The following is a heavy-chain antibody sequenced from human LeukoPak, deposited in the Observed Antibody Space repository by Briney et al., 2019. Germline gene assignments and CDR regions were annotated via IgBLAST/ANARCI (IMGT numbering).Heavy chain of an antibody. J-gene: IGHJ6*02. V-gene: IGHV2-26*01. CDR3: ARIRDLWRGLDV. CDR1: GFSLTDTRMG. D-gene: IGHD3-10*01. Sequence: SGPTLVNPTATLTLTCTVSGFSLTDTRMGVTWIRQPPGQTLEWLAHIFSDDENSYSPSLRRRLSISKGTSKNQVVLSMTNMDPVDTGTYFCARIRDLWRGLDVWGQGTTVTVSS. CDR2: IFSDDEN.